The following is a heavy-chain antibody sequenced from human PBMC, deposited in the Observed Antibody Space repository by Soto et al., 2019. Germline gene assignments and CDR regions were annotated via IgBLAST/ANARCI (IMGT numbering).Heavy chain of an antibody. CDR3: ARDRACSSTSCYRLYYYMDV. D-gene: IGHD2-2*01. CDR2: IKQDGSEK. V-gene: IGHV3-7*01. J-gene: IGHJ6*03. CDR1: GFTFSSYW. Sequence: GGSLRLSCAASGFTFSSYWMSWVRQAPGKGLEWVANIKQDGSEKYYVDSVKGRFTISRDNAKNSLYLQMNSLRAEDTAVYYCARDRACSSTSCYRLYYYMDVWGKGTTVTVSS.